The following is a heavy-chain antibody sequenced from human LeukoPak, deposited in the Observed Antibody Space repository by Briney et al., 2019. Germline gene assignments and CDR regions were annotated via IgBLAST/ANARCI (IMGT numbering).Heavy chain of an antibody. CDR1: GFTFSNCV. V-gene: IGHV3-23*01. Sequence: PGGSLRLSCAASGFTFSNCVMTWVRQTPGKGLEWVATITASGDTTYYADSVRGRFTISRDNSKNTLYLQMNSLRAEDTAVYYCAKDHGSGREDYWGQGTLVTVSS. D-gene: IGHD3-10*01. CDR3: AKDHGSGREDY. CDR2: ITASGDTT. J-gene: IGHJ4*02.